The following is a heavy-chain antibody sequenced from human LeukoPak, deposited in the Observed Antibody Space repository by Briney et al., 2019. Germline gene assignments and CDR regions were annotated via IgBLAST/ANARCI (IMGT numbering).Heavy chain of an antibody. CDR2: ISSSSSYI. V-gene: IGHV3-21*01. CDR1: GFTFSSYS. Sequence: GGSLRLSCAASGFTFSSYSMNWVRQAPGKGLEWVSSISSSSSYIYYADSVKGRFTISRDNSKNTLYLQMNGLRAEDTAVYYCARGHISGYNYMDVWGKGTTVTISS. CDR3: ARGHISGYNYMDV. J-gene: IGHJ6*03. D-gene: IGHD3-22*01.